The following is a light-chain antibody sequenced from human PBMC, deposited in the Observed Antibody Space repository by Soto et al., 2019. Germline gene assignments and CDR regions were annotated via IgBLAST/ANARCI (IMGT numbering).Light chain of an antibody. CDR3: QQSYSFPLT. J-gene: IGKJ2*01. V-gene: IGKV1-39*01. CDR1: QSITTF. Sequence: DLQMTQSPSSLSASVGDRVTITCRASQSITTFLNWYQQKPGKAPKLLIYAASSLQSGVPSRFSGRGSGTHFILTISSLQPEDFATYYCQQSYSFPLTFGQGTKLEIK. CDR2: AAS.